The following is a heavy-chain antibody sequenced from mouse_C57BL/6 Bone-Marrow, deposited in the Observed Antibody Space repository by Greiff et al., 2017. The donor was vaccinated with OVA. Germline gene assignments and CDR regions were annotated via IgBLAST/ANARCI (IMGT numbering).Heavy chain of an antibody. V-gene: IGHV5-9-1*02. CDR2: ISSGGDYI. D-gene: IGHD2-10*02. J-gene: IGHJ4*01. CDR3: TRGYGKGAMDY. CDR1: GFTFSSYA. Sequence: EVKVEESGEGLVKPGGSLKLSCAASGFTFSSYAMSWVRQTPEKRLEWVAYISSGGDYIYYADTVKGRFTISRDNARNTLYLQMSSLKSEDTAMYYCTRGYGKGAMDYWGQGTSVTVSS.